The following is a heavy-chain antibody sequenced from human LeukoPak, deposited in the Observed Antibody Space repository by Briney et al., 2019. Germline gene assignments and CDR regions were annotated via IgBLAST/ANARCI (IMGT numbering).Heavy chain of an antibody. CDR1: GFTFSDYY. Sequence: VGSLGLSCAASGFTFSDYYVSWIRQAPGKGLEWVSYISDSGSTIKYADSVKGRFAISRDNAKNSVYLQMSSLRAEDTAVYYCARGISKNDYWGQGTLVTVSS. CDR3: ARGISKNDY. V-gene: IGHV3-11*04. J-gene: IGHJ4*02. CDR2: ISDSGSTI.